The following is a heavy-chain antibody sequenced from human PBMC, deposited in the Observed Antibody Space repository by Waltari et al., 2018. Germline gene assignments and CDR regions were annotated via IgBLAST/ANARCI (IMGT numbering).Heavy chain of an antibody. Sequence: EVQLVESGGGLVQPGRSLRLSCAASGFTFDDYAMHWVRQAPGKGLEWVSGISWNSGSIGYADSVKGRFTISRDNAKNSLYLQMNSLRAEDTALYYCAKRSYVGLYFDYWGQGTLVTVSS. D-gene: IGHD1-26*01. CDR2: ISWNSGSI. CDR3: AKRSYVGLYFDY. J-gene: IGHJ4*02. V-gene: IGHV3-9*01. CDR1: GFTFDDYA.